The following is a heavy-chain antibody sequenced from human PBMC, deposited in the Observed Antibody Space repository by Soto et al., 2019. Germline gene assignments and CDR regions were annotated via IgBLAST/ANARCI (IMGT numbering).Heavy chain of an antibody. V-gene: IGHV3-64D*06. CDR3: VKDRYVDY. J-gene: IGHJ4*02. CDR1: GFTFSIYA. CDR2: ISSDGRPT. Sequence: GSLRLSCSVSGFTFSIYAMHWVRQAPGKGLEYVSSISSDGRPTYYADSVKGRFTISRDNSKNTLYLQMYSLKAEDTAVYYCVKDRYVDYWGQGTLVTVSS.